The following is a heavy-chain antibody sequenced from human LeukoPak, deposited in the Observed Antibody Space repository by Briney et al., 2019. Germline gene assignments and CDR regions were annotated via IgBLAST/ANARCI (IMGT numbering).Heavy chain of an antibody. CDR2: IRSKAYGGTT. CDR1: GFTFGDYA. D-gene: IGHD2-15*01. Sequence: GGSLRLSCTASGFTFGDYAMSWVRQAPGKGLEWVGFIRSKAYGGTTEYAASVKGRFTISRDDSKSFAYLQMNSLKTEDTAVYYCTRASRYCSGGSCYRFFDYWGQGTLVTVSS. CDR3: TRASRYCSGGSCYRFFDY. J-gene: IGHJ4*02. V-gene: IGHV3-49*04.